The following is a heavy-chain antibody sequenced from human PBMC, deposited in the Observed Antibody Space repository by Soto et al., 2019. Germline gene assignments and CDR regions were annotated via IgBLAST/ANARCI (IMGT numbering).Heavy chain of an antibody. CDR1: GFNVSSNY. CDR2: IYSGGST. Sequence: GGSLRLSCAASGFNVSSNYMSWVRQAPGKGLEWVSVIYSGGSTYYADSVKGRFTISRDNSKNTLYLQMNSLRAEDTAVYYCARDLIVAMDYYYYYYMDVWGKGTTVTVSS. CDR3: ARDLIVAMDYYYYYYMDV. V-gene: IGHV3-66*01. D-gene: IGHD5-12*01. J-gene: IGHJ6*03.